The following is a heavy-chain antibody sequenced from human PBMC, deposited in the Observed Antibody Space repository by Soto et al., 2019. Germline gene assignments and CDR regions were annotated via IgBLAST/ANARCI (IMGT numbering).Heavy chain of an antibody. V-gene: IGHV3-30*18. CDR1: GFTFSSYG. Sequence: QVQLVESGGGVVQPGRSLRLSCAASGFTFSSYGMHWVRQAPGKGLEWVAVISYDGSNKYYADSVKGRFTISRDNSKNSMYLQMNRLRAEDTAVYYCAKDRVRGVTLYYFDYWGQGTLVTVSS. D-gene: IGHD3-10*01. CDR3: AKDRVRGVTLYYFDY. CDR2: ISYDGSNK. J-gene: IGHJ4*02.